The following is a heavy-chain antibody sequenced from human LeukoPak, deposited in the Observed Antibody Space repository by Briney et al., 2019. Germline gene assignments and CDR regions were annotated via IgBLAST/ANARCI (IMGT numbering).Heavy chain of an antibody. CDR2: ISAYNGNT. J-gene: IGHJ6*03. D-gene: IGHD4-23*01. V-gene: IGHV1-18*01. CDR3: ARDAGGNPTGRGYMDV. Sequence: AASVKISCKASGYTFTSYGISWVRQAPGQGLEWMGWISAYNGNTNYAQKLQGRVTMTTDTSTSTAYMELRSLRSDDTAVYYCARDAGGNPTGRGYMDVWGKGTTVTVSS. CDR1: GYTFTSYG.